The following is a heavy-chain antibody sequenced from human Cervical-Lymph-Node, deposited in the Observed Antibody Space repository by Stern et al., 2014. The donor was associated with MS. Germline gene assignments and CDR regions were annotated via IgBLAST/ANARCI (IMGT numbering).Heavy chain of an antibody. CDR1: GFTFSSYW. CDR2: IKEDGSET. Sequence: EVQLVESGGGLVQPGGSLRLSCAASGFTFSSYWMNWVRQAPGKGLEWVANIKEDGSETYYVDSVKGRFTISRDNDKNSLNLQMNSLRAGDTVVYYCARGSDPWGRGTLVTVPS. J-gene: IGHJ5*02. CDR3: ARGSDP. V-gene: IGHV3-7*01.